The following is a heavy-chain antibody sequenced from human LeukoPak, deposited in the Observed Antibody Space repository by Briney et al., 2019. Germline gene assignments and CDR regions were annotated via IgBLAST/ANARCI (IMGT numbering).Heavy chain of an antibody. V-gene: IGHV3-23*01. CDR2: ISSSGGAT. D-gene: IGHD5-24*01. CDR3: AKFGRDPDY. Sequence: PGGSLRLSCAGSGFTFSNYAMTWVRQAPGKGLEWVSGISSSGGATYYADSVKGRFTISRDNSKNTLYLQIHSLRAEDTAVYYCAKFGRDPDYWGQGTLVTVSS. J-gene: IGHJ4*02. CDR1: GFTFSNYA.